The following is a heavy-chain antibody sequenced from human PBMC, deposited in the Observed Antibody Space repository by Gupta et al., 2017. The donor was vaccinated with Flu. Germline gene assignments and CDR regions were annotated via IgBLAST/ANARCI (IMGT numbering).Heavy chain of an antibody. V-gene: IGHV3-23*01. D-gene: IGHD2-2*01. CDR1: GFTFSSYA. CDR2: ISGSGGST. CDR3: AKVNIVVVPAETNWFDP. J-gene: IGHJ5*02. Sequence: EVQLLESGGGLVQPGGSLRLSCAASGFTFSSYAMSWVRQAPGKGLEWVSAISGSGGSTYYADSVKGRFTISRDNSKNTLYLQMNSLRAEDTAVYYCAKVNIVVVPAETNWFDPWGQGTLVTVSS.